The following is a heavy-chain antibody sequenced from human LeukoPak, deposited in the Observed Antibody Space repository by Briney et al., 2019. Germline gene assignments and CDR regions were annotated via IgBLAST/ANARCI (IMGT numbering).Heavy chain of an antibody. J-gene: IGHJ4*02. D-gene: IGHD3-22*01. V-gene: IGHV3-9*01. Sequence: GRSLRLSCAASGFTFDDYAMHWVRQAPGKGLEWVSGISWNSGSIGYADSVKGRFTISRDNAKNSLYLQMNSLRAEDTALYYCAKEGDSSGYYPSGFDYWGQGTLVTVSS. CDR2: ISWNSGSI. CDR3: AKEGDSSGYYPSGFDY. CDR1: GFTFDDYA.